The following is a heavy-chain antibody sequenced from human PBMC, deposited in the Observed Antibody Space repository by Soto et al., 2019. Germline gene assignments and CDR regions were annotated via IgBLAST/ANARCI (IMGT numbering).Heavy chain of an antibody. J-gene: IGHJ2*01. CDR2: MNPYSNNA. Sequence: QAQLVQSGTEVKKPGASVKVSCQASEYTFTNYDIFWMRQATGEGLEWMGWMNPYSNNAGYAEKFQGRVTMNRDTSTSTAYMELSGLTSEDTAVYYCARGASYYYDKHGDYRNWYFDLWGRGTLLRVSS. V-gene: IGHV1-8*01. D-gene: IGHD3-22*01. CDR3: ARGASYYYDKHGDYRNWYFDL. CDR1: EYTFTNYD.